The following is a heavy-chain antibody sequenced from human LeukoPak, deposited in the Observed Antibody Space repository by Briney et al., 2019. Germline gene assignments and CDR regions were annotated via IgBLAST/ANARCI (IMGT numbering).Heavy chain of an antibody. J-gene: IGHJ4*02. CDR3: ARAPSWSGYRPLYYFDY. CDR2: IYYSGST. D-gene: IGHD3-3*01. Sequence: SQTLSLTCTVSGGSISSGGYYWSWIRQHPGKGLEWIGYIYYSGSTYYNPSLKSRVTISVDTSKNQFSLKLSSVTAADTAVYYCARAPSWSGYRPLYYFDYWGQGTLVTVSS. V-gene: IGHV4-31*03. CDR1: GGSISSGGYY.